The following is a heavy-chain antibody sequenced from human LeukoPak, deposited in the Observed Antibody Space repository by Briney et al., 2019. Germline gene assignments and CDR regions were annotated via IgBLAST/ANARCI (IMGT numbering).Heavy chain of an antibody. CDR3: AKDVLRFLEWFHDAFDI. CDR2: IGGSGGST. D-gene: IGHD3-3*01. Sequence: GGSLRLSCAASGFTFSSYAMSWVRQAPGKGLEWVSAIGGSGGSTYYADSVKGRFTISRDNSKNTLYLQMNSLRAEDTAVYYCAKDVLRFLEWFHDAFDIWGQGTMVTVSS. J-gene: IGHJ3*02. CDR1: GFTFSSYA. V-gene: IGHV3-23*01.